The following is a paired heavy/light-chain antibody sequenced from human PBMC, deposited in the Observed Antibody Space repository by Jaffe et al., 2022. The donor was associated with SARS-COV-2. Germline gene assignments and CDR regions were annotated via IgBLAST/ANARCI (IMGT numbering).Light chain of an antibody. CDR3: ATWEDRPFGVL. CDR1: SSNIGSNY. J-gene: IGLJ2*01. CDR2: RNN. Sequence: QSVLTQPPSASGTPGQRVTISCSGSSSNIGSNYVYWYQQLPGAAPKLLIYRNNQRPSGVPDRFSGSKSGTSASLAISGLRSEDEADYHCATWEDRPFGVLFGGGTKLTVL. V-gene: IGLV1-47*01.
Heavy chain of an antibody. V-gene: IGHV4-61*01. J-gene: IGHJ4*02. CDR3: ARSYSSGHFDS. CDR2: IYYSGAT. D-gene: IGHD5-18*01. CDR1: GGSVNSGSYY. Sequence: QVQLQESGPGLVKPSETLSLTCTVSGGSVNSGSYYWNWIRQSPGKGLVWIGYIYYSGATNYNTSLKSRVTISLDMSKNQFSLKLTSATAADTALYLCARSYSSGHFDSWGQGTLVTVSS.